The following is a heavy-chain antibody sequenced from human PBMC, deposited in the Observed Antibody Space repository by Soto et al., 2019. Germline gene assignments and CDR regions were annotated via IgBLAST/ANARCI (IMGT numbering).Heavy chain of an antibody. CDR2: VHYSGRT. J-gene: IGHJ4*01. V-gene: IGHV4-59*01. Sequence: SETLSLTCSVSGGSISSYYWGWIRQPPGKGLEWIGYVHYSGRTSSNPSLKSRVTISVDTSRKQFSLKLFSVTAADTAVYFRAILECGSHSRDEYCVHGTRATDPS. CDR3: AILECGSHSRDEY. CDR1: GGSISSYY. D-gene: IGHD1-26*01.